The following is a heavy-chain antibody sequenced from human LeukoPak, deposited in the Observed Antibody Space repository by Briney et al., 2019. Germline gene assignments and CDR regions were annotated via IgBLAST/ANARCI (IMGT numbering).Heavy chain of an antibody. CDR3: ARAHSGSYLGNWFDP. D-gene: IGHD1-26*01. V-gene: IGHV1-69*13. CDR2: IIPIFGTA. Sequence: EASVKVSCKASGGTFSSYAISWVRQAPGQGLEWMGGIIPIFGTANYAQKFQGRVTITADESTSTAYMGLSSLRSEDTAVYYCARAHSGSYLGNWFDPWGQGTLVTVSS. CDR1: GGTFSSYA. J-gene: IGHJ5*02.